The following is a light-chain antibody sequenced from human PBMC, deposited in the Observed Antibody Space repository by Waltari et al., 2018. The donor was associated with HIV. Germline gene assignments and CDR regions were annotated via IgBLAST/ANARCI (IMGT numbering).Light chain of an antibody. CDR2: KDT. J-gene: IGLJ3*02. Sequence: SYELTQPPSVSVSPGQTARITCSGDALPKQYAYWYQQQPGQAPTLVIYKDTERPSGIPERFSGASSGTTATLTIIGVQAQDEADYHCQSADSNASLWVFGGGTKLTVL. CDR3: QSADSNASLWV. CDR1: ALPKQY. V-gene: IGLV3-25*03.